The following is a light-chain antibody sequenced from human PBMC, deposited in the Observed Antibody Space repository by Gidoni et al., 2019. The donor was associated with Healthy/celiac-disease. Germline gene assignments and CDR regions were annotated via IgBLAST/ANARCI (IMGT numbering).Light chain of an antibody. CDR1: ALPKQY. Sequence: SYELTQPPSVSVSPGQTARITCSGDALPKQYAYWYQQKPGQAPVLVIYKDSERPSGIPGRFSGSSSGTTVTLTISGVQAEDEADYYCQSADSSALYVFGGGTKLTVL. CDR2: KDS. CDR3: QSADSSALYV. J-gene: IGLJ3*02. V-gene: IGLV3-25*03.